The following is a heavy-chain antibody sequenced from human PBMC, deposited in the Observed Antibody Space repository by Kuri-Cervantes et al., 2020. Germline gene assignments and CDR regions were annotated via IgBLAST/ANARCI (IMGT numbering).Heavy chain of an antibody. CDR2: ISSSSSYI. D-gene: IGHD4-17*01. Sequence: GESLKISCAASGFTFSSYSMNWVRQAPGKGLEWVSSISSSSSYIYYADSVKGRFTISRDNAKNSLYLQMNSLRAEDTAVYYCARDRGDGDYDDAFDIWGQGTMVTVSS. CDR1: GFTFSSYS. J-gene: IGHJ3*02. V-gene: IGHV3-21*01. CDR3: ARDRGDGDYDDAFDI.